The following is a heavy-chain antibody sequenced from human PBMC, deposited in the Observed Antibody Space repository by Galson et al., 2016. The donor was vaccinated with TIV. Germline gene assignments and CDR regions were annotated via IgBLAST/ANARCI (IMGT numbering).Heavy chain of an antibody. CDR1: GGSISSTSYY. D-gene: IGHD2-2*01. V-gene: IGHV4-39*01. CDR2: IYYSGSA. CDR3: ANYCSSTTCLFDP. J-gene: IGHJ5*02. Sequence: ETLSLTCTVSGGSISSTSYYWGWIRQPPGKGLEWIGNIYYSGSAYYNPSLKSRVTISVDTSKNQFSLKLNSVTAAATAVYYCANYCSSTTCLFDPWGQGTLVTVSS.